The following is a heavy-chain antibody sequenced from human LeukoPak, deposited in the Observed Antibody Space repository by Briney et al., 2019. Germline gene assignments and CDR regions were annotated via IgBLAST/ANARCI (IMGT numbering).Heavy chain of an antibody. J-gene: IGHJ4*02. CDR2: IYWDDNK. V-gene: IGHV2-5*02. Sequence: SVPTLVKPTQTLTLTCTFSGFSVSTSGVGVGWIRQPPGKALEWLALIYWDDNKRYSPSLKSRLTITKDTSKNQVVLTMTNIDPVDTATYYCAHSETQNFDYWGQGTLVTVSS. CDR1: GFSVSTSGVG. CDR3: AHSETQNFDY.